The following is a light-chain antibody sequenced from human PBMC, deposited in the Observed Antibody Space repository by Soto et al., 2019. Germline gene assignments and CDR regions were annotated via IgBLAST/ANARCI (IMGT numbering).Light chain of an antibody. CDR2: EGS. CDR3: CSYAGSNYV. J-gene: IGLJ1*01. V-gene: IGLV2-23*01. CDR1: SSDVGSYIL. Sequence: QSALTQPASVSGSPGQSITISCTGASSDVGSYILVSWYQQHPGKAPKLMIYEGSKRPSGVSNRFSGSKSGNTASLTISGLQAEDEADYYCCSYAGSNYVFGTGTKVPVL.